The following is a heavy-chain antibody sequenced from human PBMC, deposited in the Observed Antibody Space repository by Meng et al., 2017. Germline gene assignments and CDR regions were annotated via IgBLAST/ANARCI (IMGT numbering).Heavy chain of an antibody. CDR3: AKGGVNYDILTGYYPLPFDY. CDR1: GFTVSSNY. J-gene: IGHJ4*02. Sequence: GGSLRLSCAASGFTVSSNYMSWVRQAPGKGLEWVSVISGSGGSTYYADSVKGRFTISRDNSKNTLYLQMNSLRAEDTAVYYCAKGGVNYDILTGYYPLPFDYWGQGTLVTVSS. D-gene: IGHD3-9*01. CDR2: ISGSGGST. V-gene: IGHV3-23*01.